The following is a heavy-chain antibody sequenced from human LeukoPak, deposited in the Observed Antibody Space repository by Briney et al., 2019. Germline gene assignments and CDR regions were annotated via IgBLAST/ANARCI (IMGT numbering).Heavy chain of an antibody. CDR2: INPNSGGT. D-gene: IGHD6-25*01. V-gene: IGHV1-2*02. Sequence: GASVKVSCKASGYTFTGYYMHWVRQAPGQGLEWMGWINPNSGGTNYAQKFQGRVTMTRDTAISTAYMELNRLRSDDTAVYYCARERLRKSGFDPWGQGTLVTVSS. CDR1: GYTFTGYY. CDR3: ARERLRKSGFDP. J-gene: IGHJ5*02.